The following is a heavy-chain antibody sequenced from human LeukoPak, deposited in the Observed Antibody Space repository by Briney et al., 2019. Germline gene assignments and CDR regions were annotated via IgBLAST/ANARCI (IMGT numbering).Heavy chain of an antibody. J-gene: IGHJ4*02. CDR3: AKDRRNLWFGESDLDY. CDR1: GFTFSSYG. D-gene: IGHD3-10*01. Sequence: GGSLRLSCAASGFTFSSYGMHWVRQAPGKGLEWVAVISYDGSNKYYADSVKGRFTISRDNSKNTLYLQMNSLRAEDTAVYYCAKDRRNLWFGESDLDYWGQGTLVTVSS. V-gene: IGHV3-30*18. CDR2: ISYDGSNK.